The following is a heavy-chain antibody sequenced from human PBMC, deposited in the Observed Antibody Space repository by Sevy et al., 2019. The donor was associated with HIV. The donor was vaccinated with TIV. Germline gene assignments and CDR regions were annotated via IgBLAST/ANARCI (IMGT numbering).Heavy chain of an antibody. D-gene: IGHD6-13*01. CDR2: ISSSSSYI. CDR3: ARDVSWQLVPPYYYYMDV. CDR1: GFTFSSYS. V-gene: IGHV3-21*01. J-gene: IGHJ6*03. Sequence: GGSLRLSCAASGFTFSSYSMNWVRQAPGKGLEWVSSISSSSSYIYYADSVKDRFTISRDNAKNSLYLQMNSLRAEDTAVYYCARDVSWQLVPPYYYYMDVWGKGTTVTVSS.